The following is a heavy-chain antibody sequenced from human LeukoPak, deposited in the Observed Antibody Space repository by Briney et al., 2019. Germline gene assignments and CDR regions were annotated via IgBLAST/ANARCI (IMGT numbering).Heavy chain of an antibody. CDR1: GFTVSSNY. D-gene: IGHD3-22*01. CDR2: IYSGGST. J-gene: IGHJ5*02. V-gene: IGHV3-53*01. Sequence: GGSLRLSCAASGFTVSSNYMSWVRQAPGKGLEWDSVIYSGGSTYYADSVKGRFTISRDNSKNTLYLQMNSLRAEDTAVYYCARDPLTDYDSSGYPTWGQGTLVTVSS. CDR3: ARDPLTDYDSSGYPT.